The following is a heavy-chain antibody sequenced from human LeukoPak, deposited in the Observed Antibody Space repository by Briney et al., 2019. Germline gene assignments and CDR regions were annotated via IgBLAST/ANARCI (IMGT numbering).Heavy chain of an antibody. CDR1: GYTFTGYY. CDR2: IHPNSGGT. Sequence: ASVKVSCKASGYTFTGYYMHWVRQAPGRGREWMGWIHPNSGGTNYAQKFQGRVTMTRDTSTRTAYMALSRLRSDDTAVYYCARAGDWQYYYDSSGPPTNFDYWGQGTLVTVSS. CDR3: ARAGDWQYYYDSSGPPTNFDY. V-gene: IGHV1-2*02. D-gene: IGHD3-22*01. J-gene: IGHJ4*02.